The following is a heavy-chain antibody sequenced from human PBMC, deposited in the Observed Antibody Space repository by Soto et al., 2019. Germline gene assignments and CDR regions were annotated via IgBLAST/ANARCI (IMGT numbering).Heavy chain of an antibody. CDR1: GFTFSSYA. J-gene: IGHJ6*02. V-gene: IGHV3-30-3*01. Sequence: QVQLVESGGGVVQPGRSLRLSCAASGFTFSSYAMHWVRQAPGKGLEWVAVISYDGSNKYYADSVKGRFTISRDNSKNTLYLQMNSLRAEDTAVYYCARDRGSGSYESFYYDMDVWGQGTTVTVSS. D-gene: IGHD3-10*01. CDR3: ARDRGSGSYESFYYDMDV. CDR2: ISYDGSNK.